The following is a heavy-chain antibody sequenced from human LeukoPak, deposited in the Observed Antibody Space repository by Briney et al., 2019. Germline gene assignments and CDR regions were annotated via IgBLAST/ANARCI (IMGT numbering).Heavy chain of an antibody. J-gene: IGHJ4*02. D-gene: IGHD6-19*01. CDR3: ARSAVADTLSAYYFEY. Sequence: ASVKVSCKASGYTFITNDTSWVRQAPGQGLEWMGWISAYNGNTNYAQKLQGRVTMTTDTSMNTAYMELRSLRSDDTAVYYCARSAVADTLSAYYFEYWGQGTLVTVSS. CDR1: GYTFITND. CDR2: ISAYNGNT. V-gene: IGHV1-18*04.